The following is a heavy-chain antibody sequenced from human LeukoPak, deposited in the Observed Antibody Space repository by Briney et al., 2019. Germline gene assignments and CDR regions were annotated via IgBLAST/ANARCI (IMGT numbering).Heavy chain of an antibody. Sequence: SETLSLTCAVYGGPFSGYYWSWIRQPPGKGLEWIGEINHSGSTNYNPSLKSRVTISVDTSKNQFSLKLSSVTAADTAVYYCARRPRQLWFGELGCGRAFDPWGQGTLVTVSS. CDR1: GGPFSGYY. V-gene: IGHV4-34*01. CDR2: INHSGST. J-gene: IGHJ5*02. CDR3: ARRPRQLWFGELGCGRAFDP. D-gene: IGHD3-10*01.